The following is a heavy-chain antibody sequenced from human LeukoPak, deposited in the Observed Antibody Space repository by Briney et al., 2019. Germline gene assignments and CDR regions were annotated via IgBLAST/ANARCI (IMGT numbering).Heavy chain of an antibody. CDR2: ISGSGGST. CDR1: GFTFSSYA. CDR3: AKIFVRGIAARGPQPN. J-gene: IGHJ4*02. D-gene: IGHD6-6*01. V-gene: IGHV3-23*01. Sequence: GGSLRLSCAASGFTFSSYAMSWVRQAPGRGLEWVSAISGSGGSTYYADSMKGRFTISRDNSKNTLYLQMNSLRAEDTAVYYCAKIFVRGIAARGPQPNWGQGTLVTVSS.